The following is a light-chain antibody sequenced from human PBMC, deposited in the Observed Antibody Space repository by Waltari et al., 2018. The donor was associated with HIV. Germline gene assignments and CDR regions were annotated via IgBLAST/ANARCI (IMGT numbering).Light chain of an antibody. CDR1: QSLSRRY. CDR2: GAS. J-gene: IGKJ1*01. CDR3: QHYDTSPT. Sequence: EIVLTQSRGTLSLSPGDRAARPCSASQSLSRRYLAWYQQRPGQAPRLLIYGASSRAPGIPDKFSGSGSGTDFTRTISRLEPADFALYYGQHYDTSPTFGQGTKVEIK. V-gene: IGKV3-20*01.